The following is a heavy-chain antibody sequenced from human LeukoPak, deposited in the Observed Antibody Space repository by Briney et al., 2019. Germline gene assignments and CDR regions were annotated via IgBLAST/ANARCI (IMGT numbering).Heavy chain of an antibody. V-gene: IGHV4-39*01. CDR3: ARRFLTIDNWFDP. D-gene: IGHD3-3*01. CDR2: IYYSGST. J-gene: IGHJ5*02. Sequence: SETLSLTCTVSGGSISSSSYYWGWIRQPPGKGLEWIGRIYYSGSTYYNPSLKSRVTISVDTSKNQFSLRLSSVTAADTAVYYCARRFLTIDNWFDPWGQGTLVTVSS. CDR1: GGSISSSSYY.